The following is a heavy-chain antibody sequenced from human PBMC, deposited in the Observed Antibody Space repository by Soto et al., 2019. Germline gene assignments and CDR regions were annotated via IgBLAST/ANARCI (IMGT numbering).Heavy chain of an antibody. CDR2: MNPNSGNT. V-gene: IGHV1-8*01. Sequence: QVQMVQSGAEVKKPGASVKVSCRASGYSFTSYDVNWVRQATGQGLEWMGCMNPNSGNTAFAEKFQGRVTMTRDTPISTAYMELSGLTSEDTAVYYCARYPYTSYCSDGSCSYDAFDIWGQGTVVTVSS. CDR1: GYSFTSYD. D-gene: IGHD2-15*01. CDR3: ARYPYTSYCSDGSCSYDAFDI. J-gene: IGHJ3*02.